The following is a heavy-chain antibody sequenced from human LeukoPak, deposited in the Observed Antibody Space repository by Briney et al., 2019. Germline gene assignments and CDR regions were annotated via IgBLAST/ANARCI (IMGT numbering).Heavy chain of an antibody. CDR1: GGSISSYY. V-gene: IGHV4-4*07. CDR3: AREGWQWLVHAFDI. CDR2: IYTSGST. J-gene: IGHJ3*02. D-gene: IGHD6-19*01. Sequence: SSETLSLTCTVSGGSISSYYWSWIRQPAGKGLEWIGRIYTSGSTNYNPSLKSRVTMSVDTSKNQFFLKLSSVTAADTAVYYCAREGWQWLVHAFDIWGQGTMVTVSS.